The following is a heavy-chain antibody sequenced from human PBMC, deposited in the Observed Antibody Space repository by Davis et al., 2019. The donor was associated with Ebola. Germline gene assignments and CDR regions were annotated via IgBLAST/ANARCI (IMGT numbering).Heavy chain of an antibody. J-gene: IGHJ4*02. CDR2: TSHHPDYT. CDR3: ARQGGPETTLDS. CDR1: GGSFTAYF. V-gene: IGHV4-34*01. Sequence: MPSETLSLTCAVYGGSFTAYFWSWIRQPPGKGLEWIGETSHHPDYTNYSPSFGGRFTISVDSSKNQFSLKLTSVTAADTALYYCARQGGPETTLDSWGRGRLVTVSS. D-gene: IGHD1-14*01.